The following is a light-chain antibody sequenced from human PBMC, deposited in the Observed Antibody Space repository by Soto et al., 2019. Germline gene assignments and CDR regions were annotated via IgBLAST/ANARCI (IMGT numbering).Light chain of an antibody. CDR3: QRRSNWPLT. J-gene: IGKJ4*01. V-gene: IGKV3-11*01. CDR1: QSVSNY. CDR2: DAF. Sequence: EIVLTQSPATLSLSPGERATLSCRASQSVSNYLAWYQQKPDQAPRLLIYDAFKRATGIPAMFSGSASGTDFPLTISSLEPEDFAVYYCQRRSNWPLTFGGGTKVDIK.